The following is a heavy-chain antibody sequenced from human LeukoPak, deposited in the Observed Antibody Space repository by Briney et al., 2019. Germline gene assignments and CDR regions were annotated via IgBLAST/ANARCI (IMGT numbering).Heavy chain of an antibody. V-gene: IGHV1-69*05. CDR2: IIPIFGTA. CDR3: ARDGWYSSSPFDY. J-gene: IGHJ4*02. Sequence: SVKVSCKASGGTFSSYAISWVRQAPGQGLEWMGGIIPIFGTANYAQKFQGRDTITTDESTSTAYMELSSLRSEDTAVYYCARDGWYSSSPFDYWGQGTLVTVSS. D-gene: IGHD6-6*01. CDR1: GGTFSSYA.